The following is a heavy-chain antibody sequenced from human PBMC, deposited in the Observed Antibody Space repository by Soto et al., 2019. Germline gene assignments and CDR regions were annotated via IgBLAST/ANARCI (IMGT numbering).Heavy chain of an antibody. D-gene: IGHD4-17*01. Sequence: QVHLVESGGGVVQPGTSLRLSCATSGFTFSRYAMHWVRQAPGKGLEWVAILWSDGSNVHYGDSVKGRFTISRDNSKNTLYMQMNDLRVEDTAVYSCARDFIVYGDSGGFDQWGQGTLVTVSS. CDR3: ARDFIVYGDSGGFDQ. V-gene: IGHV3-33*01. CDR2: LWSDGSNV. J-gene: IGHJ4*02. CDR1: GFTFSRYA.